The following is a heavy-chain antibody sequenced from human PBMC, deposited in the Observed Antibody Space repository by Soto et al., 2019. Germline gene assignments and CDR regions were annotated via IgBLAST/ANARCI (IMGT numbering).Heavy chain of an antibody. J-gene: IGHJ4*02. D-gene: IGHD3-10*01. CDR3: AREEYYYGSGAFFDY. CDR1: GGTFGSYT. Sequence: SVKVSCEASGGTFGSYTISWVRQAPGQGLEWMGRIIPILGIANYAQKFQGRVTITADKSTSTAYMELSSLRSEDTAVYYCAREEYYYGSGAFFDYWGQGTLVTVSS. V-gene: IGHV1-69*04. CDR2: IIPILGIA.